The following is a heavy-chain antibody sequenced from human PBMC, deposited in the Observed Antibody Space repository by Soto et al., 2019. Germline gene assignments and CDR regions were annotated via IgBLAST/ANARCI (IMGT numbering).Heavy chain of an antibody. CDR2: ISSSSSTI. J-gene: IGHJ4*02. V-gene: IGHV3-48*01. CDR3: ARDGVDSSGYSNPFDY. CDR1: GFTFSSYS. Sequence: PGGSLRLSCAASGFTFSSYSMNWVRQAPGKGLEWVSYISSSSSTIYYADSVKGRFTISRDNAKNSLYLQMNGLRAEDTAVYYCARDGVDSSGYSNPFDYWGQGTLVTVSS. D-gene: IGHD3-22*01.